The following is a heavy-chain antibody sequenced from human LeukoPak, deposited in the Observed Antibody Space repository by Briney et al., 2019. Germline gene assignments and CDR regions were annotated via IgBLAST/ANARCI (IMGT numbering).Heavy chain of an antibody. V-gene: IGHV1-18*01. CDR2: ISAYNGNT. J-gene: IGHJ4*02. CDR1: GYTFTSYG. CDR3: ARRSWSGYYMWYYFDY. Sequence: ASVKVSCKASGYTFTSYGISWMRQAPGQGLEWMGWISAYNGNTNYAQKLQGRVTMTTDTSTSTAYMELRSLRSDDTAVYYCARRSWSGYYMWYYFDYWGQGTLVTVSS. D-gene: IGHD3-3*01.